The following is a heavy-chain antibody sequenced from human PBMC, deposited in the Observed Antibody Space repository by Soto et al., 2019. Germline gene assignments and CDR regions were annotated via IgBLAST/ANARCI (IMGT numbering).Heavy chain of an antibody. J-gene: IGHJ3*02. CDR3: ARGLSGSGDFDI. CDR2: MNPNNGAT. V-gene: IGHV1-2*04. CDR1: GYTFTAYD. Sequence: ASVKVSCKASGYTFTAYDINWVRQAPGQGLEWMGWMNPNNGATNNARRFQGWVSMTRDTATGTAYMELTSLRSDDSAVYYCARGLSGSGDFDIWG. D-gene: IGHD3-10*01.